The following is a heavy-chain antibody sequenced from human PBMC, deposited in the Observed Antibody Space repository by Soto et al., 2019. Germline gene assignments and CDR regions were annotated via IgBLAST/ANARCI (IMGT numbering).Heavy chain of an antibody. CDR3: ATSGRGVIILDAFDI. Sequence: SVKVSCKASGGTFSSYAISWLRQSAGQGLEWMGGIIPIFGTANYAQKFQGRVTITADESTSTAYMELSSLRSEDTAVYYCATSGRGVIILDAFDIWGQGTMVTVSS. V-gene: IGHV1-69*13. CDR2: IIPIFGTA. D-gene: IGHD3-10*01. J-gene: IGHJ3*02. CDR1: GGTFSSYA.